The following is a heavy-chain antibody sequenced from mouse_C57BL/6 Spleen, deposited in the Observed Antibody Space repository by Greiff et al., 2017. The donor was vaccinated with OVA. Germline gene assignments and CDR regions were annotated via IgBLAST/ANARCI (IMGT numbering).Heavy chain of an antibody. D-gene: IGHD2-14*01. CDR2: IDPSDSYT. V-gene: IGHV1-59*01. CDR3: ARWYAYAMDY. J-gene: IGHJ4*01. Sequence: QVQLQQPGAALVRPGTSVKLSCKASGSTFTSYWMHWVKQRPGQGLEWIGVIDPSDSYTNYNQKFKGKATLTVDTSSSTAYMQLSSLTSEDSAVYYCARWYAYAMDYWGQGTSVTVSS. CDR1: GSTFTSYW.